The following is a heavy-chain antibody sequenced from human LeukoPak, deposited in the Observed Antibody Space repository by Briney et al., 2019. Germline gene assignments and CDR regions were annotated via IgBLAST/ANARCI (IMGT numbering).Heavy chain of an antibody. Sequence: ASVKVSCKASGYSFTGYYMHWVRQAPGQGLEWMGWINPNSGGTNYAQKFQGRVTMTRDTSISTAYMELSRLRSDDTAVYYCARKYGGSGSKLGFDWFDPWGQGTLVTVSS. D-gene: IGHD3-10*01. CDR2: INPNSGGT. CDR1: GYSFTGYY. CDR3: ARKYGGSGSKLGFDWFDP. V-gene: IGHV1-2*02. J-gene: IGHJ5*02.